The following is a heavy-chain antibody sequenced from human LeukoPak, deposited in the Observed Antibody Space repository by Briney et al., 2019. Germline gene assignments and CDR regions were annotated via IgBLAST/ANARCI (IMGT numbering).Heavy chain of an antibody. CDR2: IYPGDSDS. CDR1: GYSFTSYW. Sequence: GESLKISCKGSGYSFTSYWIGWVRQMPGKGLEWMGIIYPGDSDSRCSPSFQGQVTISADKSISTAYLQWSSLKASDTAMYYCARHGVATIPYFDYWGQGTLVTVSS. J-gene: IGHJ4*02. D-gene: IGHD5-12*01. V-gene: IGHV5-51*01. CDR3: ARHGVATIPYFDY.